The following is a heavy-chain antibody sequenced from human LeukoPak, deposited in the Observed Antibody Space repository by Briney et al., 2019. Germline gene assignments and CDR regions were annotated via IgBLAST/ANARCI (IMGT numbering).Heavy chain of an antibody. CDR2: ISYGGSNK. Sequence: PGRSLRLSCAASGFTFSSYGMHWARQAPGKGLEWVAVISYGGSNKYYADSVKGRFTISRDNSKNTLYLQMNSLRAEDTAVYYCAKDLDGDSNYWGQGTLVTVSS. D-gene: IGHD2-21*01. V-gene: IGHV3-30*18. CDR3: AKDLDGDSNY. CDR1: GFTFSSYG. J-gene: IGHJ4*02.